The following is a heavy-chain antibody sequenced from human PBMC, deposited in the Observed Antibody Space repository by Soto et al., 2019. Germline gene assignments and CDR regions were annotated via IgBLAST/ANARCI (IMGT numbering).Heavy chain of an antibody. CDR2: INPSGGST. Sequence: ASVKVSCKASGYTFTSYYMHWVRQAPGQGLEWMGIINPSGGSTRYAQKFQGRVTMTRDTSTSTVYMELGSLRSEDTAVYYCARGLIYDSSGYYFDYWGQGTLVTVSS. D-gene: IGHD3-22*01. CDR1: GYTFTSYY. V-gene: IGHV1-46*01. J-gene: IGHJ4*02. CDR3: ARGLIYDSSGYYFDY.